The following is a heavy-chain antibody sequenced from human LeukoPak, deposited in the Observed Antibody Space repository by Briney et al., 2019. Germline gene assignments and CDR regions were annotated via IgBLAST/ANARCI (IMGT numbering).Heavy chain of an antibody. Sequence: PGGSLRLSCVASGLTFTNAWMTWVRQAPGKGLEWIGRIKSNTDGGTTHYAAPGKGRFIISRDDSENTVYLQMNSLKTEDTAVYYCAADMLGRVWSGEYFQHWGQGTLVTVSS. V-gene: IGHV3-15*01. CDR2: IKSNTDGGTT. CDR3: AADMLGRVWSGEYFQH. J-gene: IGHJ1*01. CDR1: GLTFTNAW. D-gene: IGHD3-16*01.